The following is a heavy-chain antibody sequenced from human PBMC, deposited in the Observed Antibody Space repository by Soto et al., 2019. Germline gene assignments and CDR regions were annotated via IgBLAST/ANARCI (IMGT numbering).Heavy chain of an antibody. V-gene: IGHV5-51*01. CDR3: ARSQYAKAFDI. Sequence: GESLKISCKGSGYSFTSYWICWVRQMPVKGLEWMGIIYPFYSDARYSPSFQGHVSISSYRSVSAAYLQLISLKASDTAMYYCARSQYAKAFDIWGQGTMVTVSS. CDR1: GYSFTSYW. D-gene: IGHD2-8*01. CDR2: IYPFYSDA. J-gene: IGHJ3*02.